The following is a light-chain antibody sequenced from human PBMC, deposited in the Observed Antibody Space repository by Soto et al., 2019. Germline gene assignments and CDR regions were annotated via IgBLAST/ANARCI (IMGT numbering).Light chain of an antibody. CDR1: SRDVGGYDY. V-gene: IGLV2-8*01. J-gene: IGLJ3*02. Sequence: QSALTQTPSASGSPGQSVTISCSGTSRDVGGYDYVSWYQQHPGKAPKLMIYEVNKRPSGVPDRFSGSKSGNTASLTVSGRQAEDEADYYCSSYGGNNNLVFGGGAKLTVL. CDR3: SSYGGNNNLV. CDR2: EVN.